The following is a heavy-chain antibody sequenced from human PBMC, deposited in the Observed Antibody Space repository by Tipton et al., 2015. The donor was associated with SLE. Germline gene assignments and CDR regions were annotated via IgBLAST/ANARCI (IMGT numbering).Heavy chain of an antibody. Sequence: LRLSCTVSGVSIRMSSYYWGWIRQPPGKGLEWIGSIYFSGSTYYNPSLKSRLTISVDTSKNQFSLKMRSVTAADTAVYYCASHIPVSGGYFDLWGRGSLLTVSS. D-gene: IGHD6-19*01. CDR1: GVSIRMSSYY. CDR2: IYFSGST. V-gene: IGHV4-39*07. J-gene: IGHJ2*01. CDR3: ASHIPVSGGYFDL.